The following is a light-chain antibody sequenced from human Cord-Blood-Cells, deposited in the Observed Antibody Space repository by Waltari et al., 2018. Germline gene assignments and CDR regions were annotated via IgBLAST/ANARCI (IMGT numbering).Light chain of an antibody. Sequence: DIQLTQSPSSLSASVGDRVTITCRASQGISSYLAWYQQKPGKAPKLLIYAASTLQSGVPSRFSGSGSGTEFTLTISSLQPEDFATYYCQQRNSYLFTFGPGTKVDIK. CDR3: QQRNSYLFT. CDR2: AAS. V-gene: IGKV1-9*01. J-gene: IGKJ3*01. CDR1: QGISSY.